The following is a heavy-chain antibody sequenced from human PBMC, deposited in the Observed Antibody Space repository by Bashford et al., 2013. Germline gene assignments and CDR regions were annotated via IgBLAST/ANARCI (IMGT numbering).Heavy chain of an antibody. CDR3: ARAQGSSWTKYDY. D-gene: IGHD6-13*01. V-gene: IGHV4-61*02. Sequence: TLSLTCTVSGGSISSGSYYWSWIRQPAGKGLEWIGRIYTSGSTNYNPSLKSRVTMSVDTSKNQFSLKLSSVTAADTAVYYCARAQGSSWTKYDYWGQGTLVTVSS. J-gene: IGHJ4*02. CDR2: IYTSGST. CDR1: GGSISSGSYY.